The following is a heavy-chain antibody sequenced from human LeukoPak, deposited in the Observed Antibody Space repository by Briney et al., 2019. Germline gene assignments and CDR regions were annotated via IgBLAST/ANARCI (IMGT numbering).Heavy chain of an antibody. CDR2: IYYSGST. CDR3: ARDSCSSSNCPFDY. J-gene: IGHJ4*02. V-gene: IGHV4-39*07. CDR1: GDSINSSGYN. D-gene: IGHD2-2*01. Sequence: SETLSLTCTVSGDSINSSGYNWGWIRQPPGRGLEWIGLIYYSGSTYYNPSLKSRVTISVDTSKNQLSLKLSSVTAADTAVYYCARDSCSSSNCPFDYWGQGTLVTVSS.